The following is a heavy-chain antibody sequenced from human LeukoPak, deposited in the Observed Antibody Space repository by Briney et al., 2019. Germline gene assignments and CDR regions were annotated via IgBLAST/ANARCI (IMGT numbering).Heavy chain of an antibody. CDR1: GFTFSAYA. CDR3: ARDSIQQQLVLEDRGYPYYFER. D-gene: IGHD6-13*01. J-gene: IGHJ4*02. CDR2: ISSSGNYI. V-gene: IGHV3-21*01. Sequence: GGSLRLSCEASGFTFSAYAMTWVRQAPGKGLEWVSSISSSGNYIYYADSVKGRFTISRDNAKNSLYLQMNSLRAEDTAVYYCARDSIQQQLVLEDRGYPYYFERWGQGTLVTVSS.